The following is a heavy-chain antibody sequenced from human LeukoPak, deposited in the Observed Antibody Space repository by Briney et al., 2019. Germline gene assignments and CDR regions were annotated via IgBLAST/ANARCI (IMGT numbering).Heavy chain of an antibody. Sequence: SETLSLTCTVSDDSISDYYRGWIRQPPGKGLEWIGYFYNSGRSTYNPSLKSRVTISADTSKNHFSLKLNSVTTADTAVYYCTRGARWLIDYWGQGILVTVSS. V-gene: IGHV4-59*01. CDR2: FYNSGRS. J-gene: IGHJ4*02. CDR1: DDSISDYY. D-gene: IGHD3-16*01. CDR3: TRGARWLIDY.